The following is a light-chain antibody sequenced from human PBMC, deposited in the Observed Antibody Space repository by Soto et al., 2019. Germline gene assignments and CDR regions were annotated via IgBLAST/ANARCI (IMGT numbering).Light chain of an antibody. V-gene: IGKV3-20*01. J-gene: IGKJ2*01. CDR2: GAS. CDR1: QSVSSSY. CDR3: QQYGSSPDT. Sequence: EIVLTQSPGTLSLSPGERATLSCRASQSVSSSYLAWYQQKPGQAPRLLIYGASSRATGIADRFSGSGSGTDFTLTIIRLEPEDFAVYYCQQYGSSPDTFGQGTKLEIK.